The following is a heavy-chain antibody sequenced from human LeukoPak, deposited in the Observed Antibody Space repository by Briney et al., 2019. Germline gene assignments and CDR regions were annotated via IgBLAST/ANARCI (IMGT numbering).Heavy chain of an antibody. Sequence: ASVKVYCKASGNIFTDYYIHWVRQAPGLGLEWMGWINPNSGGTDYAQNFQGRVTMTRDTSISTAYMELSRLTSDDTAVYYCARDRLYSRGRDFDYWGQGTLVTVSS. D-gene: IGHD3-22*01. V-gene: IGHV1-2*02. CDR1: GNIFTDYY. CDR3: ARDRLYSRGRDFDY. J-gene: IGHJ4*02. CDR2: INPNSGGT.